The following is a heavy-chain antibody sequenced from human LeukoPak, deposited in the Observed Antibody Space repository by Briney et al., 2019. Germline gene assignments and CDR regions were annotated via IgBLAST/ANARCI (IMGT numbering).Heavy chain of an antibody. Sequence: GGSLRLSCAASGFTVSSNYMSWVRQAPGKGLEWVAFISYDGSTKYYADSVKGRFTISRDNSQNTLDLQMNSLRAEDTAVYYCARDLSERYSTDYWGQGTLVTVSS. CDR2: ISYDGSTK. CDR3: ARDLSERYSTDY. D-gene: IGHD1-26*01. CDR1: GFTVSSNY. J-gene: IGHJ4*02. V-gene: IGHV3-30*03.